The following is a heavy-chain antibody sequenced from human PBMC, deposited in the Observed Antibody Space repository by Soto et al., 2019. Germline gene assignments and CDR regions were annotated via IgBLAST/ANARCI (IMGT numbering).Heavy chain of an antibody. CDR2: IYIVGST. V-gene: IGHV3-66*01. CDR3: TSSSSVPKLERPY. Sequence: EVQLVESGGGLVQPGGSLRLSCAASGVTVSSNYMSWVRQAPGKGLEWVSVIYIVGSTFYADSVKGRFTISRDNSKNTLYLQMNSLRAEDTAIYYCTSSSSVPKLERPYWGQGILVTVSS. D-gene: IGHD1-1*01. J-gene: IGHJ4*02. CDR1: GVTVSSNY.